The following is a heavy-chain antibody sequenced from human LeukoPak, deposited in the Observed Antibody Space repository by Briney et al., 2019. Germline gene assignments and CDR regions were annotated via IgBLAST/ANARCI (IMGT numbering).Heavy chain of an antibody. V-gene: IGHV3-23*01. J-gene: IGHJ3*02. CDR3: AKKIRPGAGPDAFDM. Sequence: GGSLRLSCAASGFTFSSYSMNWVRQAPGKGLEWVSAISGSGGSTYYADSVKGRFTISRDNSKNTLYLQMNSLRAEDTAVYYCAKKIRPGAGPDAFDMWGQGTMVTVSS. CDR1: GFTFSSYS. D-gene: IGHD1-26*01. CDR2: ISGSGGST.